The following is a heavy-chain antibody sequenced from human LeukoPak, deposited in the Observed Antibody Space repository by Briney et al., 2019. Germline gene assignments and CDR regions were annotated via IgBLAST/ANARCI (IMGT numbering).Heavy chain of an antibody. V-gene: IGHV1-46*01. J-gene: IGHJ4*02. Sequence: ASVKVSCKASGYTFTNNYLHWVRQAPGQALEWMGMIYPRDGSTSYAQNFQGRVTVTRDTSTTTVHMELRSLRSEDTAVYYCARDQEGFDYWGQGTVVTVSS. CDR3: ARDQEGFDY. CDR1: GYTFTNNY. CDR2: IYPRDGST.